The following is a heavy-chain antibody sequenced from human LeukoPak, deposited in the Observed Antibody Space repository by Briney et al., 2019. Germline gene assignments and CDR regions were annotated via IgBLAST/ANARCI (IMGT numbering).Heavy chain of an antibody. V-gene: IGHV1-18*01. Sequence: ASVKVSCKASGYTFTSYAMHWVRQAPGQGLEWIGWISAYNGNTNYAQKLQGRVTMTTDTSTSTAYMELRSLRSDDTAVYYCARVHGDIVVVVAATYRHPLDPWGQGTLVTVSS. J-gene: IGHJ5*02. CDR3: ARVHGDIVVVVAATYRHPLDP. CDR2: ISAYNGNT. CDR1: GYTFTSYA. D-gene: IGHD2-15*01.